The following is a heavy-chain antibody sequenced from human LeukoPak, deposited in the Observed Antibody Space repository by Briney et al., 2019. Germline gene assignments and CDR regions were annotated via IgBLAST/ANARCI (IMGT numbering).Heavy chain of an antibody. CDR1: GGSVSSKNGA. CDR2: TYYRSKWYN. V-gene: IGHV6-1*01. J-gene: IGHJ4*02. CDR3: ARDFGTTGWHTFNY. Sequence: SQTLSLTCVVSGGSVSSKNGAWNWIRQSPSRGLEWLGRTYYRSKWYNDYAESMEGRMTISQDTSKNQYSLHLNSATPDDTAVYYCARDFGTTGWHTFNYWGQGTLVTVSS. D-gene: IGHD6-19*01.